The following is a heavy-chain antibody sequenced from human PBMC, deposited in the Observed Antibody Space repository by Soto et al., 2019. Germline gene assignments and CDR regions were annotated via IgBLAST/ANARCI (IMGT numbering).Heavy chain of an antibody. CDR2: IYYSGST. CDR1: GGSISSGGYY. J-gene: IGHJ4*02. V-gene: IGHV4-31*03. CDR3: ARVRYYGSGSRAEYYFDY. D-gene: IGHD3-10*01. Sequence: QVQLQESGPGLVKPSQTLSLTCTVSGGSISSGGYYWSWIRQHPGKGLEWIGYIYYSGSTYYNPSLKSRVTISVDTSKSQSSLQLSSVTAADTAVYYCARVRYYGSGSRAEYYFDYWGQGTLVTVSS.